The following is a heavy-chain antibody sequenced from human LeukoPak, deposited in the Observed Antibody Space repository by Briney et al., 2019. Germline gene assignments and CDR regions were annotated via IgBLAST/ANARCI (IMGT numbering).Heavy chain of an antibody. CDR1: GFTFSSYA. CDR2: ISGSGGST. V-gene: IGHV3-23*01. J-gene: IGHJ4*02. D-gene: IGHD3-3*01. Sequence: PGGSLRLSCEGSGFTFSSYAMNWVRQAPGKGLEWVSGISGSGGSTYYADSVKGRFTISRDNSKNTLYLQMNSLRAEDAAIYYCAKDRIWSGYSKYYFDCWGQGTLVTVSS. CDR3: AKDRIWSGYSKYYFDC.